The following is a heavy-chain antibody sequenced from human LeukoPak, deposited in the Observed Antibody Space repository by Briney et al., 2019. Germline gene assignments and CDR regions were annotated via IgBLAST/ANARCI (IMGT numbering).Heavy chain of an antibody. D-gene: IGHD5/OR15-5a*01. Sequence: PSETLSLTCTVSGGSISSSSYYWGWIRQPPGKGLEWIGSIYYSGSTYYNPSLKSRVTISVDTSKNQFSLKLSSVTAADTAVYYCARVHIVFYYGMDVWGQGTTVTVSS. J-gene: IGHJ6*02. CDR2: IYYSGST. V-gene: IGHV4-39*07. CDR3: ARVHIVFYYGMDV. CDR1: GGSISSSSYY.